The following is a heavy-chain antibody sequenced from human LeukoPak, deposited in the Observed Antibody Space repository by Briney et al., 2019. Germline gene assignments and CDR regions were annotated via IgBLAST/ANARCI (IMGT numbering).Heavy chain of an antibody. V-gene: IGHV4-39*01. CDR1: GGSISSSSYY. CDR2: IYYSGST. D-gene: IGHD3-10*01. J-gene: IGHJ4*02. Sequence: SETLSLTCTVSGGSISSSSYYWGWIRQPPGKGLEWIGSIYYSGSTYYNPSLKSRVTISVDTSKNQFSLKLSSVTAADTAVYYCARRLVLWFGELFDYWGQGTLVNVSS. CDR3: ARRLVLWFGELFDY.